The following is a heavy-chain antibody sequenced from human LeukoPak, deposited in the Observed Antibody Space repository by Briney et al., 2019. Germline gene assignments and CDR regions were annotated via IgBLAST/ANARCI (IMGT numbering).Heavy chain of an antibody. CDR1: GGTFSSYA. V-gene: IGHV1-69*13. CDR3: AALYCSSTSCYWDY. J-gene: IGHJ4*02. Sequence: SVKVSRKASGGTFSSYAISWVRQAPGQGLEWMGGIIPIFGTANYAQKFQGRVTITADESTSTAYMELSSLRSEDTAVYYCAALYCSSTSCYWDYWGQGTLVTVSS. D-gene: IGHD2-2*01. CDR2: IIPIFGTA.